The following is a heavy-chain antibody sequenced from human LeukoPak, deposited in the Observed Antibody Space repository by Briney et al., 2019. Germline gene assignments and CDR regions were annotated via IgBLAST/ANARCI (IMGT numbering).Heavy chain of an antibody. CDR1: GFTFSSDA. CDR2: ISGSGGST. Sequence: PGGSLRLSCAVSGFTFSSDAMSWVRQAPGKGLEWVSVISGSGGSTYYADSVKGRFTISRDNSKSTLYLQMNSLRDEDTAVYYCAKVRSGWSPFDYWGQGTLVTVSS. V-gene: IGHV3-23*01. CDR3: AKVRSGWSPFDY. J-gene: IGHJ4*02. D-gene: IGHD6-19*01.